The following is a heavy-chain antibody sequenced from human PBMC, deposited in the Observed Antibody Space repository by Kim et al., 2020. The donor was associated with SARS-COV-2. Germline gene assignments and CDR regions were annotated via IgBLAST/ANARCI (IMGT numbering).Heavy chain of an antibody. J-gene: IGHJ5*02. Sequence: ASVKVSCKASGYTFTGYYMHWVRQAPGQGLEWMGRINPNSGGTNYAQKFQGRVTMTRDTSISTAYMELSRLRSDDTAVYYCARELNREAEYPWGYCSGGSCPLGTNWFDPWGQGTLVTVSS. CDR3: ARELNREAEYPWGYCSGGSCPLGTNWFDP. V-gene: IGHV1-2*06. D-gene: IGHD2-15*01. CDR1: GYTFTGYY. CDR2: INPNSGGT.